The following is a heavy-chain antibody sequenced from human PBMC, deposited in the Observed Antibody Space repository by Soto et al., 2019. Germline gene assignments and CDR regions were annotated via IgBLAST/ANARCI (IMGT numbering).Heavy chain of an antibody. Sequence: QMQLQESGPGLVKTSETLSLTCTVSGGSIRESGLYWGWIRQSPGKGLEWIGSIFFSGRTHYNPSLQGRGSISIDASKNQFSLNLISVTAADTGVYYCVRSLMDVWGKGTTVTVSS. CDR1: GGSIRESGLY. CDR2: IFFSGRT. CDR3: VRSLMDV. V-gene: IGHV4-39*01. J-gene: IGHJ6*03.